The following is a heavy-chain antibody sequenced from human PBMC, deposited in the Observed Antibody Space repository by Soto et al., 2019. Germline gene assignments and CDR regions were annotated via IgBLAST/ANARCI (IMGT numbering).Heavy chain of an antibody. CDR1: GFTFSDYY. CDR2: ISSSSSYT. J-gene: IGHJ5*02. D-gene: IGHD2-15*01. V-gene: IGHV3-11*06. Sequence: QVQLVESGGGLVKPGGSLRLSCAASGFTFSDYYMSWIRQAPGKGLEWVSYISSSSSYTNYADSVKGRFTISRDNAKNSLYLQMNSLRADDTAVYYCAREVVVVVAARGNWFDPWGQGTLVTVSS. CDR3: AREVVVVVAARGNWFDP.